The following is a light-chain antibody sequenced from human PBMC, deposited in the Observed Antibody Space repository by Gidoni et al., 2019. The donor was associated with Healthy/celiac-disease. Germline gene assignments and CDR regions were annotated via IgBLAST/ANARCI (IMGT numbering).Light chain of an antibody. J-gene: IGLJ2*01. CDR3: AAWDDSLNGVV. V-gene: IGLV1-44*01. CDR1: SSNSGSNT. CDR2: SNK. Sequence: QSVLTQPPSASGTPGQRVTISCSGSSSNSGSNTVNWYQQLPGPAPKLLIYSNKQRPSGVPDRFSGPKSGTSASLAISGLQSEDEADYYCAAWDDSLNGVVFGGGTKLTVL.